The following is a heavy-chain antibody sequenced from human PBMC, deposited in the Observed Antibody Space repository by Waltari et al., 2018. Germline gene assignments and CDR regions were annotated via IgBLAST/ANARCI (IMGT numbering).Heavy chain of an antibody. J-gene: IGHJ4*02. Sequence: QVQLQESGPALVKPSGTLSPTSAVSVASLRHNNRWSWVRLSTGQGPEWIGEVHHTGNTNYNPSLKSRVTMSVDKSKNQFSLKLNSVTAADTAVYYCARDTSTVTTDLFDSWGRGTLVSV. D-gene: IGHD4-17*01. CDR1: VASLRHNNR. V-gene: IGHV4-4*02. CDR3: ARDTSTVTTDLFDS. CDR2: VHHTGNT.